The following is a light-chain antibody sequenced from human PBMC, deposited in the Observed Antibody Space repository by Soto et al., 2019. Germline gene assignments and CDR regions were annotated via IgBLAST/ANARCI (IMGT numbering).Light chain of an antibody. J-gene: IGKJ4*01. Sequence: AIQLTQSPSSLSASVGDRVTITCRASQGIGSGLGWYQQKPGKAPKLLIYDASTLESGVPSRFSGSGSWTDFTLTIRSLQPEDFATYYCQQFNTYPLTFGGGTKLEIE. CDR1: QGIGSG. V-gene: IGKV1-13*02. CDR2: DAS. CDR3: QQFNTYPLT.